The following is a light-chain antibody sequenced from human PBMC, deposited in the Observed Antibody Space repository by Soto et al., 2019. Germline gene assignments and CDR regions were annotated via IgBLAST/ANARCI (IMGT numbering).Light chain of an antibody. CDR2: TNN. CDR3: ATWDASLQSWV. Sequence: QSVLTQPPSVSGTPGQRVTISCSGSSSNIGSHLVNWYQQVPGTAPRLLIYTNNQRPSGVPDRFSDSKSGTSASLAISGLQSEDEAHYYSATWDASLQSWVFGGGTKLTVL. J-gene: IGLJ3*02. CDR1: SSNIGSHL. V-gene: IGLV1-44*01.